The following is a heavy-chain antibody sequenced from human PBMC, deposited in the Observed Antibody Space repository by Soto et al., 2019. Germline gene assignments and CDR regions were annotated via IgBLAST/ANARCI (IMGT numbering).Heavy chain of an antibody. CDR3: TRDHYGRGFSSGAFDS. V-gene: IGHV3-49*03. Sequence: GGSLRLSCSPSGLTLGDYALNWFRQAPGKRLEWVGFIKSKAFGGTPEYAASVKGRFTISRDDSMSIAYLQMNSLKTDDTAVYYCTRDHYGRGFSSGAFDSWGQGT. D-gene: IGHD5-18*01. CDR1: GLTLGDYA. CDR2: IKSKAFGGTP. J-gene: IGHJ4*02.